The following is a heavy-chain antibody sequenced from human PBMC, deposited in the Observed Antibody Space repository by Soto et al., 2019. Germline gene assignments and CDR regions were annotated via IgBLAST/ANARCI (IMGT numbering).Heavy chain of an antibody. J-gene: IGHJ6*02. Sequence: QVQLQQWGAGLLKPSETLSLTCAVYGGSFSGYYWSWIRQPPGKGLEWIGEINHSGSTNYNPYLKSRVTLSVDTSKNQCSLKLSSVTAADTAVYYCSRGKGFYYGMDVWGQGTTVTVSS. V-gene: IGHV4-34*01. CDR2: INHSGST. CDR3: SRGKGFYYGMDV. CDR1: GGSFSGYY.